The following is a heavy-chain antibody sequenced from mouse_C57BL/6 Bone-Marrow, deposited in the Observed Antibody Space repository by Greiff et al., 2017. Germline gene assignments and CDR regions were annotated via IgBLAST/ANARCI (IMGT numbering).Heavy chain of an antibody. Sequence: EVQRVESGGGLVQPGGSLSLSCAASGFTFTDYYMSWVRQPPGKALEWLGFIRNKANGYTTEYSASVKGRFTISRDNSQSILYLQMNALRAEDSATYYCARYPTMITTVYYYAMDYWGQGTSVTVSS. CDR2: IRNKANGYTT. CDR3: ARYPTMITTVYYYAMDY. D-gene: IGHD2-4*01. J-gene: IGHJ4*01. V-gene: IGHV7-3*01. CDR1: GFTFTDYY.